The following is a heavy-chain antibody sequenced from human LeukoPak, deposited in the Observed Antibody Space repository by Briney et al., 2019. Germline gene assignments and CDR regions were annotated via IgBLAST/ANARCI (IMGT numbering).Heavy chain of an antibody. Sequence: ASVKVSCKASGYTFTSYYMHWARQAPGQGLEWMGIINPSGGSTSYAQKFQGRVTMTRDTSTSTVYMELSSLRSEDTAVYYCARDYDSSGPGTDGDGYWGQGTLVTVSS. J-gene: IGHJ4*02. D-gene: IGHD3-22*01. V-gene: IGHV1-46*01. CDR1: GYTFTSYY. CDR2: INPSGGST. CDR3: ARDYDSSGPGTDGDGY.